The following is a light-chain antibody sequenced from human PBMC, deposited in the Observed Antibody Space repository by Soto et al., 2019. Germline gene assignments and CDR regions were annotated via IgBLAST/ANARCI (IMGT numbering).Light chain of an antibody. CDR2: DVT. CDR1: GSDVGSNNR. Sequence: QSVLTQPPSVSGSPGQSVAISCSGSGSDVGSNNRVSWYQQSPGTAPKLMIYDVTNRPSGVPDRFSGSKSGNTASLTISGLQAEDEADYYCSSFTTSSTYVFGTGTKVTVL. CDR3: SSFTTSSTYV. J-gene: IGLJ1*01. V-gene: IGLV2-18*02.